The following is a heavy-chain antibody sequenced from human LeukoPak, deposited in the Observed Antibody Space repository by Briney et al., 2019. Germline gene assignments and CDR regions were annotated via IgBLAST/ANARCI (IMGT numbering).Heavy chain of an antibody. CDR3: ARVHYYDSSGYDY. V-gene: IGHV4-4*09. D-gene: IGHD3-22*01. J-gene: IGHJ4*02. CDR1: GGSISSYY. Sequence: SETLSLTCSVSGGSISSYYWSWIRQPPGKGLEWIGYIYIGSTNYNPSLKSRVTISVDTSKNQFSLKLSSVTAADTAVYYCARVHYYDSSGYDYWGQGTLVTVSS. CDR2: IYIGST.